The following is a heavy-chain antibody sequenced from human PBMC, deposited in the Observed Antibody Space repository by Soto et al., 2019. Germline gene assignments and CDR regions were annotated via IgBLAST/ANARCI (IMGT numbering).Heavy chain of an antibody. J-gene: IGHJ6*02. CDR1: GRSISSGGYY. CDR3: AASMVRGVFSYYGMDV. CDR2: IYYSGST. D-gene: IGHD3-10*01. V-gene: IGHV4-31*03. Sequence: SENLSLTCTVSGRSISSGGYYWSWIRQHPGKGLEWIGYIYYSGSTYYNPSLKSRVTISVDTSKNQFSLKLSSVTAADTAVYYCAASMVRGVFSYYGMDVWGQGATVT.